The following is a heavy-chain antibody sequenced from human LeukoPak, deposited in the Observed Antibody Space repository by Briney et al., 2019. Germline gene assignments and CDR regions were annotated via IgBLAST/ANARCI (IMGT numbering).Heavy chain of an antibody. D-gene: IGHD3-22*01. CDR2: ISWNSGSI. Sequence: PGGSLRLSCAASGFTFDDYAMHWVRQAPGKGLEWVSGISWNSGSIGYADSVKGRFTISRDNAKNSLYLQMNSLRAEDTALYYCAKEDSSGYGYFDYWGQGTLVTVSS. J-gene: IGHJ4*02. V-gene: IGHV3-9*01. CDR3: AKEDSSGYGYFDY. CDR1: GFTFDDYA.